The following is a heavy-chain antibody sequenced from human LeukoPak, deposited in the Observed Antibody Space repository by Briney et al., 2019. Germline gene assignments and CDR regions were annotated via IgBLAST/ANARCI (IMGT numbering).Heavy chain of an antibody. V-gene: IGHV1-3*01. Sequence: GASVKVSCKASGYTFTSYYMHWVRQAPGQRLEWMGWINAGDGNTKYSQKFQGRVTITRDTSASTAYMELSSLRSEDTAVYYCARGGDYYDSIMFDYWGQGTLVTVSS. CDR2: INAGDGNT. J-gene: IGHJ4*02. D-gene: IGHD3-22*01. CDR1: GYTFTSYY. CDR3: ARGGDYYDSIMFDY.